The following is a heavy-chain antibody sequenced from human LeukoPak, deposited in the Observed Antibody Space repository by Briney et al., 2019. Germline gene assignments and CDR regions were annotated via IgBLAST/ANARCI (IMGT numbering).Heavy chain of an antibody. CDR1: GFTFSSSA. D-gene: IGHD3-10*01. J-gene: IGHJ4*02. V-gene: IGHV3-23*01. CDR2: ISGSGSGGSGSGGST. CDR3: ARDIYGSGSYYNQDFDY. Sequence: GGSLRLSCAASGFTFSSSAMSWVRQAPGKGLEGVANISGSGSGGSGSGGSTYYADSVKGRFTISRDNAKNSLYLQMNSLRAEDTAVYYCARDIYGSGSYYNQDFDYWGQGTLVTVSS.